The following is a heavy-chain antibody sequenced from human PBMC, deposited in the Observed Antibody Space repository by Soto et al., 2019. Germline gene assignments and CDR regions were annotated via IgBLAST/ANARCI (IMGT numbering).Heavy chain of an antibody. Sequence: GGSLRLSCAASGFTFSSYAMSWVRQAPGKGLEWVSAISGSGGGTYYADSVKGRFTISRDNSKNTLYLQMNSLRAEDTAVYYCASTAGALRGGWFDPWGQGTLVTVSS. J-gene: IGHJ5*02. CDR2: ISGSGGGT. V-gene: IGHV3-23*01. D-gene: IGHD3-10*01. CDR3: ASTAGALRGGWFDP. CDR1: GFTFSSYA.